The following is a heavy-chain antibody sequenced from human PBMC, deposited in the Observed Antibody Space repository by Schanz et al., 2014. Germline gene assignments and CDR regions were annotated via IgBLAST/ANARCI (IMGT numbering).Heavy chain of an antibody. V-gene: IGHV3-33*01. Sequence: QVQLVESGGGVVQPGRSLRLSCAASGFTFSSYGMHWVRQAPGKGLEWVAVIWYDGSNKYYADSVKGRFTISRDNSKNTLYLQMNSLRAEDTAVYYCTTDNGHFAFDFWGQGTMVTVSS. D-gene: IGHD2-8*01. J-gene: IGHJ3*01. CDR3: TTDNGHFAFDF. CDR1: GFTFSSYG. CDR2: IWYDGSNK.